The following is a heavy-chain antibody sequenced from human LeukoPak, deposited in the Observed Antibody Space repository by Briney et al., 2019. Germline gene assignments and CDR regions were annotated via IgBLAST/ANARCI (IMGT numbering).Heavy chain of an antibody. D-gene: IGHD2-2*01. Sequence: ASVTVSCKASGYTFTDYYMHWVRLAPGQGLEWMGWINPISGGTNYVQKFQGWVTMTRDTSINTAYMELSRLTSDDTAVYYCARANFLYCSSTSCLFDYWGQGTLVTVSS. V-gene: IGHV1-2*04. J-gene: IGHJ4*02. CDR1: GYTFTDYY. CDR3: ARANFLYCSSTSCLFDY. CDR2: INPISGGT.